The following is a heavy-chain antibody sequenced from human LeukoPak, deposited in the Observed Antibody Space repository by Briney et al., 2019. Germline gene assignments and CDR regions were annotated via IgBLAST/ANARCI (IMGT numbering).Heavy chain of an antibody. CDR2: IDNSATYI. V-gene: IGHV3-21*01. CDR3: ARGAYGQSDY. J-gene: IGHJ4*02. D-gene: IGHD3-16*01. Sequence: GGSLRLSCAASGFTFSAYNMNWVRQAPGKGLEWVSSIDNSATYIFYADSVKGRFALSRDNAKSSLYLQMDSLRAEDTAVYYCARGAYGQSDYWGQGTLVTVSS. CDR1: GFTFSAYN.